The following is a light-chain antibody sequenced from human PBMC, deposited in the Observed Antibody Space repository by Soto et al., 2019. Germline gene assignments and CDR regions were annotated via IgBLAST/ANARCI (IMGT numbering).Light chain of an antibody. CDR3: QQYYNYPLT. CDR2: TAS. J-gene: IGKJ4*01. V-gene: IGKV1-8*01. CDR1: QDIGSF. Sequence: ATRMTQSPSSLSASTGDRVTIACRASQDIGSFLDWYQQRPGRAPKLLIYTASTLQSGVPSRFSGSGSGTDFTLTIAGLQSEDFATYYCQQYYNYPLTFGGGTKVEIK.